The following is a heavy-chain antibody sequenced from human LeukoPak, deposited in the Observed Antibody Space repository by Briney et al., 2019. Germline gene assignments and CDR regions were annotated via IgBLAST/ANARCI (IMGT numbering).Heavy chain of an antibody. CDR1: GGSFSGYY. V-gene: IGHV4-34*01. Sequence: SETLSFTCAVYGGSFSGYYWSWIRQPPGKGLEWIGEINHSGSTNYNPSLKSRVTISVDTSKNQFSLKLSSVTAADTAVYYCARGTEWDDYYYYYMDVWGKGTTVTVSS. D-gene: IGHD1-26*01. CDR2: INHSGST. J-gene: IGHJ6*03. CDR3: ARGTEWDDYYYYYMDV.